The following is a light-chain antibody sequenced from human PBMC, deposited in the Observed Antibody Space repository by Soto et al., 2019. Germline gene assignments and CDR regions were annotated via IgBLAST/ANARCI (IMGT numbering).Light chain of an antibody. CDR3: QQANSFPRT. V-gene: IGKV1D-12*01. CDR2: AAS. Sequence: DIQITQSPSSVSASGGDRVPNTCRASPAISTLLALYQQKPGKAPKLLIYAASNLQTGVPSRFSGSGSGTDFTLTISSLQPEDFATYYCQQANSFPRTFGQGTKVEIK. J-gene: IGKJ1*01. CDR1: PAISTL.